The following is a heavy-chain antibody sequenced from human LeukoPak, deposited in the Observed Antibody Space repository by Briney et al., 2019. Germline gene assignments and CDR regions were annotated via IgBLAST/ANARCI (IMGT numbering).Heavy chain of an antibody. V-gene: IGHV3-7*01. CDR1: GFTFNTSA. CDR3: ARGVYAFDV. Sequence: GGSLRPSCAASGFTFNTSAMSWVRQAPGTGLEWVTYMNEDGSEIYYVDSVKGRFTISRDNGKNSLYLQMNSLRADDTAVYYCARGVYAFDVWGQGTMVTVSS. D-gene: IGHD6-6*01. CDR2: MNEDGSEI. J-gene: IGHJ3*01.